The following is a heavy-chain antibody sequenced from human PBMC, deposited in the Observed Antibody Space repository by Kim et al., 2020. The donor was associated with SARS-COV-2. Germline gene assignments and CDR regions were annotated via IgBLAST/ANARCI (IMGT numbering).Heavy chain of an antibody. CDR3: ARSEVGAAAKYYFDY. Sequence: GESLKISCKGSGYSFTSHWIGWVRQMPGKGLEWMGIIYPGDSDTRYSPSFQGQVTISADKSISTAYLQWSSLKASDTAMYYCARSEVGAAAKYYFDYWGQGTLVTVSS. J-gene: IGHJ4*02. V-gene: IGHV5-51*01. CDR2: IYPGDSDT. D-gene: IGHD6-13*01. CDR1: GYSFTSHW.